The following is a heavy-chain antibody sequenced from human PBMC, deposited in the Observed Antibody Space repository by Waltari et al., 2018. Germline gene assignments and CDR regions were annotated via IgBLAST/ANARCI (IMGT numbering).Heavy chain of an antibody. CDR1: GDSMSTTDS. Sequence: QLQLQQSGPGLVKPSGTLSLTCTVYGDSMSTTDSWSWVRQSPGKGLEWLGQLRGDGRPNSSPAFAGRVTVSLDTSTQQISLKMSSATGADTAVYFWARDRGRGLYLDSWGQGILVTVSP. D-gene: IGHD2-15*01. J-gene: IGHJ4*02. V-gene: IGHV4-4*02. CDR3: ARDRGRGLYLDS. CDR2: LRGDGRP.